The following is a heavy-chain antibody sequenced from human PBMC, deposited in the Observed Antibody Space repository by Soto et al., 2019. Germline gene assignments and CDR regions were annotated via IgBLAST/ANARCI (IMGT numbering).Heavy chain of an antibody. CDR3: ARVVGAPNWFDP. CDR2: SRNKANSYTT. Sequence: VQLVEFGGGLVQPGVSLRHSCAASGFTFSDHQMDWVRQAPGKGLEWVGRSRNKANSYTTEYAASVKGRFTISRDDSKNSLYLQMNSLKIEDTAVYYCARVVGAPNWFDPWGQGTLVTVSS. J-gene: IGHJ5*02. D-gene: IGHD1-26*01. V-gene: IGHV3-72*01. CDR1: GFTFSDHQ.